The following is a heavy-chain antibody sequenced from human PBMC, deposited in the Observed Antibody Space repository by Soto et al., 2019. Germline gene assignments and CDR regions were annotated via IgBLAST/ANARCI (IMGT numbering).Heavy chain of an antibody. CDR2: IVVGSGNT. CDR1: GFTFTSSA. J-gene: IGHJ4*02. D-gene: IGHD3-10*01. V-gene: IGHV1-58*01. CDR3: AAETDYYGSGSYYKLVDY. Sequence: SVKVSCKASGFTFTSSAVQWVRQARGQRLEWIGWIVVGSGNTNYAQKFQERVTITRDMSTSTAYMELSSLRSEDTAVYYCAAETDYYGSGSYYKLVDYWGQGTLVTVSS.